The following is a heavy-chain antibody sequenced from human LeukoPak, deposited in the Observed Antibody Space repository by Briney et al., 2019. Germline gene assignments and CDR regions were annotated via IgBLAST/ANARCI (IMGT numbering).Heavy chain of an antibody. V-gene: IGHV1-2*02. CDR3: ARAVDSYGYLDY. D-gene: IGHD5-18*01. J-gene: IGHJ4*02. CDR2: INPNSGGT. Sequence: ASVKVSCKASGYTFTGYYMHWVRQAPGQGLEWMGWINPNSGGTNYAQKFQGRVTMTRDTSISTAYMELSRLRSDDTAVYYCARAVDSYGYLDYWGQGTQVTVSS. CDR1: GYTFTGYY.